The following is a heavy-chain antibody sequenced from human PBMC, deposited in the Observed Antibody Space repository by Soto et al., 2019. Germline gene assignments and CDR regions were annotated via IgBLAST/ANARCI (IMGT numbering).Heavy chain of an antibody. Sequence: PAETLSLTSTVSGGSISDFYWSWIRQPPGKGLESIAYMYYSGSTNSNPSLKSRVTMSVDTSKNQFSLRLTSVTAADTAVYYCASGFYRDYWGQGALVTVSS. D-gene: IGHD3-22*01. V-gene: IGHV4-59*01. J-gene: IGHJ4*02. CDR1: GGSISDFY. CDR3: ASGFYRDY. CDR2: MYYSGST.